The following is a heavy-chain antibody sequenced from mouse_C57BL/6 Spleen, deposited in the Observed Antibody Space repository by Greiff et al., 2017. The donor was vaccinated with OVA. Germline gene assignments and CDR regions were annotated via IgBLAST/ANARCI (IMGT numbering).Heavy chain of an antibody. CDR2: ISDGGSYT. D-gene: IGHD2-4*01. J-gene: IGHJ2*01. V-gene: IGHV5-4*01. CDR3: ARDEGYDYGGYFDY. CDR1: GFTFSSYA. Sequence: EVKLVESGGGLVKPGGSLKLSCAASGFTFSSYAMSWVRQTPEKRLEWVATISDGGSYTYYPDNVKGRCTISRDNAKNNLYLQMSHLKSEDTAMYYCARDEGYDYGGYFDYWGQGTTLTVSS.